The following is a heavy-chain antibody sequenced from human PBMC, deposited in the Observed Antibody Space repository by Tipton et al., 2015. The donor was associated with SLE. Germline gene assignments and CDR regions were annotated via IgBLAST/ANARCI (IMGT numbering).Heavy chain of an antibody. CDR2: IYHSGST. D-gene: IGHD3-10*01. J-gene: IGHJ3*02. CDR1: GYSISSGYY. CDR3: ARDPKTGIQDAFDI. V-gene: IGHV4-38-2*02. Sequence: TLPLTCTVSGYSISSGYYWGWIRQPPGKGLEWIGSIYHSGSTYYNPSLKSRVTISVDTSKNRFSLKLSSVTAADTAVYYCARDPKTGIQDAFDIWGQGTMVTVSS.